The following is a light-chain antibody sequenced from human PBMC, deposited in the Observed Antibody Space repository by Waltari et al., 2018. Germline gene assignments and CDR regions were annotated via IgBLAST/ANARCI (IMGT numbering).Light chain of an antibody. CDR3: MQGTHWPRT. CDR2: KVS. CDR1: QSLVYSDGNTS. Sequence: DVVMTQSPVSLPVTLGQPASISCWSSQSLVYSDGNTSLNWFQQRPGQSPRRLIYKVSRRDSGVPDRFSGSGSVTDFTLKISRVEAEDVGVYYCMQGTHWPRTFGQGTKVQIK. J-gene: IGKJ1*01. V-gene: IGKV2-30*01.